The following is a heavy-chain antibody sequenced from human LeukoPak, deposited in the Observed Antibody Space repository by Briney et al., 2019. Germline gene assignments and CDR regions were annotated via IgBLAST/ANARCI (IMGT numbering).Heavy chain of an antibody. J-gene: IGHJ5*02. V-gene: IGHV3-74*01. CDR3: VRDLGRSGSGS. Sequence: GGSLRLSCAASGFRFSSYWMHWVRQAPGKGPVWVSRINSDGSITDYAESVKGRFRISRDNAKNTLSLQVNSLRVEDTAVYYCVRDLGRSGSGSWGQGTLIIVSS. CDR2: INSDGSIT. CDR1: GFRFSSYW. D-gene: IGHD5-12*01.